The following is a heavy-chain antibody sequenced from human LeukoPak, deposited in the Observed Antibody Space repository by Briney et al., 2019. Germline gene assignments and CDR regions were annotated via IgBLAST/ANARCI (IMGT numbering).Heavy chain of an antibody. CDR3: ARGGKVVGADYYYYMDV. Sequence: GGSLRLSCAASGFTFSSYELNWVRQAPGKGLEWVSYISDTGSTIYYADSVEGRFTISRDNAKNSLYLQMNSLRAEDTAVYYCARGGKVVGADYYYYMDVWGKGTTVTISS. CDR2: ISDTGSTI. J-gene: IGHJ6*03. D-gene: IGHD2-15*01. V-gene: IGHV3-48*03. CDR1: GFTFSSYE.